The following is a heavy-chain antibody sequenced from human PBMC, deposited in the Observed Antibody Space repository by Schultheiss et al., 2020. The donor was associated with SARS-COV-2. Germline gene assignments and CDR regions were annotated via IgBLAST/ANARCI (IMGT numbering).Heavy chain of an antibody. D-gene: IGHD5-24*01. CDR2: IVVGSGNT. CDR3: AVDRDGYKNGSPRVNYYYYGMDV. CDR1: GFTFTSSA. Sequence: SVKVSCKASGFTFTSSAMQWVRQARGQRLAWIGWIVVGSGNTNYVKKFQERVTITRDMSTSTVYMELSSLRSEDTAVYYCAVDRDGYKNGSPRVNYYYYGMDVWGQGTTVTVSS. J-gene: IGHJ6*02. V-gene: IGHV1-58*02.